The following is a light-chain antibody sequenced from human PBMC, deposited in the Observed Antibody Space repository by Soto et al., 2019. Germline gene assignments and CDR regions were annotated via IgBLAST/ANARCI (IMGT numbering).Light chain of an antibody. J-gene: IGKJ2*01. CDR1: QSVSSK. Sequence: EIVMTQSPATLSVSPGERATLSCRASQSVSSKLAWYQQKPGQAPRLLIYDSSSRATGIPVRFSGSGSGTEFTLTISSLQSEDFAVYYCLQYNKWPPYTFGQGTKLEIK. CDR2: DSS. CDR3: LQYNKWPPYT. V-gene: IGKV3-15*01.